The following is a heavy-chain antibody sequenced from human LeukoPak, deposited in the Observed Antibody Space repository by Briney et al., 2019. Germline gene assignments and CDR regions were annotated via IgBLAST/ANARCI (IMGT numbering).Heavy chain of an antibody. CDR2: ISWNSGSI. V-gene: IGHV3-9*01. CDR3: AREARTSWSGGFFGAFDI. Sequence: GRSLRLSCAASGFTFDDYAMHWVRQAPGKGLEWVSGISWNSGSIGYADSVKGRFTISRDNAKNSLYLQMNSLRAEDTAVYYCAREARTSWSGGFFGAFDIWGQGTMVTVSS. CDR1: GFTFDDYA. D-gene: IGHD2-2*01. J-gene: IGHJ3*02.